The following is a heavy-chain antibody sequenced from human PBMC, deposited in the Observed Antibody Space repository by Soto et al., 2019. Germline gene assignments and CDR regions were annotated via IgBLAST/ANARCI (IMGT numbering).Heavy chain of an antibody. CDR3: AKTTDGWFSAFEI. J-gene: IGHJ3*02. V-gene: IGHV3-23*01. D-gene: IGHD6-19*01. Sequence: EVQLLESGGGFVQPGGSLRLSCAASGFIFSSYAMSWVRQAPGKGLEWVSAISGSGTTAYYADSVKGRFTFSKDNSKNTMYLQMNSLRAEDTAVYYCAKTTDGWFSAFEIWGQGTMVIVSS. CDR1: GFIFSSYA. CDR2: ISGSGTTA.